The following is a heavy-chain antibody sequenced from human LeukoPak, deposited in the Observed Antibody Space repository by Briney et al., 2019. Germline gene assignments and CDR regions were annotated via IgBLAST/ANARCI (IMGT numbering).Heavy chain of an antibody. V-gene: IGHV3-11*01. CDR2: ISSSGSTI. Sequence: GRSLRLSCAASGFTFSDYYMSWIRQAPGKGLEWVSYISSSGSTIYYADSVKGRFTISRDNAKNSLYLQMNSLRAEDTAVYYCARDPSGLVPLLYFDYWGQGTLVTVSS. CDR3: ARDPSGLVPLLYFDY. D-gene: IGHD3-10*01. CDR1: GFTFSDYY. J-gene: IGHJ4*02.